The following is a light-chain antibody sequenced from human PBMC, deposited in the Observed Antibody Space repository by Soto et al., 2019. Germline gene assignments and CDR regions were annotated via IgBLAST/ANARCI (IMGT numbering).Light chain of an antibody. J-gene: IGKJ1*01. CDR3: QQLNSYSEA. CDR2: AAS. V-gene: IGKV1-9*01. Sequence: DIQLTQSPSFLSASVVDRVTITCRASQGISSYLAWYQQKPGKAPKLLIYAASTLQSGVPSRFSGSGSGTEFTLTISSLQPEDFATYYCQQLNSYSEAFGQGTKVDI. CDR1: QGISSY.